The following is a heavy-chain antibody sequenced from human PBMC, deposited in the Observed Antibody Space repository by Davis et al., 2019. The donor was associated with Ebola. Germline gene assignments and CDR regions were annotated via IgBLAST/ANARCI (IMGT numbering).Heavy chain of an antibody. CDR1: GYTFTGYY. V-gene: IGHV1-2*02. CDR3: ARDRGRQQGEWGYYYADV. CDR2: INPNSGGT. D-gene: IGHD6-13*01. Sequence: ASVKVSCKASGYTFTGYYIHWVRQAPGQGLEWMGWINPNSGGTNYAQKFQGRVTMTRDTSISTAYMELSGLRFDDTAVYYCARDRGRQQGEWGYYYADVWGKGTTVTVSS. J-gene: IGHJ6*03.